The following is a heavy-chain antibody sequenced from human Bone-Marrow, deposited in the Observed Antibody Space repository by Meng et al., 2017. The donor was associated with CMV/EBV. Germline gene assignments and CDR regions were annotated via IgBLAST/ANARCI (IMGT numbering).Heavy chain of an antibody. J-gene: IGHJ5*02. D-gene: IGHD6-13*01. CDR3: AREEFRQQLVYGRNWFDP. Sequence: SCAASGFTFSSYAMHWVRQAPVKGLEWVAVISYDGSNKYYADSVKGRFSISRDNSRNTLYLQMNSLRAEDTAVYYCAREEFRQQLVYGRNWFDPWGQGTLVTVSS. CDR1: GFTFSSYA. CDR2: ISYDGSNK. V-gene: IGHV3-30-3*01.